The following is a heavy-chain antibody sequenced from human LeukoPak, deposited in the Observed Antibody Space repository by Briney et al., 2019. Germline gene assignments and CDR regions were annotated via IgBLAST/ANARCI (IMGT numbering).Heavy chain of an antibody. CDR2: ISSNGGST. D-gene: IGHD6-6*01. Sequence: PGGSLRLSCAASGFTFSSYAMHWVRQAPGKGLEYVSAISSNGGSTYYANSVKGRFTISRDNSKNTLYLQMGSLRAEDMAVYYCARAARPWGYYFDYWGQGTLVTVSS. V-gene: IGHV3-64*01. CDR3: ARAARPWGYYFDY. J-gene: IGHJ4*02. CDR1: GFTFSSYA.